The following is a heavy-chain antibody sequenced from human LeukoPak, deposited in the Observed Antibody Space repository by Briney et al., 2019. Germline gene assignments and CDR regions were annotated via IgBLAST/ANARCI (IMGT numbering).Heavy chain of an antibody. V-gene: IGHV4-61*02. CDR1: GDSISSGSYY. J-gene: IGHJ6*03. CDR3: ARAGYSYGSYSPRNYYYYMDV. CDR2: TYTSGST. Sequence: SETLSLTCTVSGDSISSGSYYWSWIRQPAGEGLEWIGRTYTSGSTNYNPSLKSRVTISVDTSKNQFSLKLSSVTAADTAVYYCARAGYSYGSYSPRNYYYYMDVWGKGTTVTVSS. D-gene: IGHD5-18*01.